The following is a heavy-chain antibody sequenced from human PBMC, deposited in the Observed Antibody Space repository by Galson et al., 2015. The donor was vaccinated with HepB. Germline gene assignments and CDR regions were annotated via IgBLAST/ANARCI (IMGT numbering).Heavy chain of an antibody. Sequence: LSLTCTVSGGSISSYYWSWIRQPPGKGLEWIGYIYYSGSTNYNPSLKSRVTISVDTSKNQFSLKLSSVTAADTAVYYCARNYYDSSGYYYFDYWGQGTLVTVSS. V-gene: IGHV4-59*01. CDR2: IYYSGST. CDR3: ARNYYDSSGYYYFDY. D-gene: IGHD3-22*01. CDR1: GGSISSYY. J-gene: IGHJ4*02.